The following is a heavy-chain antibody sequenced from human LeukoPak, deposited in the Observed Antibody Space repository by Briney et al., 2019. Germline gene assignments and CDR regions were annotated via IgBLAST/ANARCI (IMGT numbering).Heavy chain of an antibody. V-gene: IGHV3-30*04. CDR3: ARDSGPMARGVQLDY. CDR2: ISYDGSNK. J-gene: IGHJ4*02. D-gene: IGHD3-10*01. Sequence: GRSLRLSCAASGFTFSSYAMHWVRQAPGKGLEWVAVISYDGSNKYYADSVKGRFTISRDNSKNTLYLQMNSLRAEDTAVYYCARDSGPMARGVQLDYWGQGTLVTVSS. CDR1: GFTFSSYA.